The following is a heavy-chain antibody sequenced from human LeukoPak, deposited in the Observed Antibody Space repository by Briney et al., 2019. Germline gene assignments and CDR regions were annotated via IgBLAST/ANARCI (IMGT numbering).Heavy chain of an antibody. Sequence: SETLSLTCTVSGGSISNSSYYWSWIRQPPGKGLEWIGYIYYSGSTNYNPSLKSRVTISVDTSKNQCSLKLSSVTAADTAVYYCARRDLESDWWYMDVWGKGTTVTVSS. J-gene: IGHJ6*03. CDR2: IYYSGST. V-gene: IGHV4-61*01. CDR1: GGSISNSSYY. CDR3: ARRDLESDWWYMDV. D-gene: IGHD2-8*02.